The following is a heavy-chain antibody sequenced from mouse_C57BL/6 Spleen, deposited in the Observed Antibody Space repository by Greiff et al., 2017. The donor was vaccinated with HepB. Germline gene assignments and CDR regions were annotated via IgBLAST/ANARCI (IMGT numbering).Heavy chain of an antibody. J-gene: IGHJ3*01. CDR1: GYTFTDYN. Sequence: DVKLVESGPELVKPGASVKIPCKASGYTFTDYNMDWVKQSHGKSLEWIGDINPNNGGTIYNQKFKGKATLTVDKSSSTAYMELRSLTSEDTAVYYCARTHGYYPAWFAYWGQGTLVTVSA. CDR3: ARTHGYYPAWFAY. V-gene: IGHV1-18*01. D-gene: IGHD2-3*01. CDR2: INPNNGGT.